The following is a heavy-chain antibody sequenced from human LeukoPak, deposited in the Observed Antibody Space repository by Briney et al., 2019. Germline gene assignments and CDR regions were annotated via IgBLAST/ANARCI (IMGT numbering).Heavy chain of an antibody. J-gene: IGHJ6*04. D-gene: IGHD4-23*01. CDR3: ARDGTYGGIGLDV. Sequence: SETLSLTCTVSGYSIRSGYYWGWIRQPPGTGLEWIGSIYESGRTYYSPSLKSRVTISVDTSKNQFSLKLISVTAADTAVYFCARDGTYGGIGLDVWGKGTTVIVSS. CDR1: GYSIRSGYY. CDR2: IYESGRT. V-gene: IGHV4-38-2*02.